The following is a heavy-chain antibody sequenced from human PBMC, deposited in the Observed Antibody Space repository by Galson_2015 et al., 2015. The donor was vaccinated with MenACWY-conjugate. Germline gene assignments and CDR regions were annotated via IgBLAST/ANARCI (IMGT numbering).Heavy chain of an antibody. CDR2: IIPPYDTT. CDR1: GGTFNRHA. D-gene: IGHD2-2*02. Sequence: SVKVSCKASGGTFNRHAISWVRQALGQGFEFMGGIIPPYDTTKYARKFQGRVTITADKSTSTAYMELTRLSSADTAVYYCATSPRFEDITVLRAAIWYFQRWGQCTLVTVSS. V-gene: IGHV1-69*06. J-gene: IGHJ1*01. CDR3: ATSPRFEDITVLRAAIWYFQR.